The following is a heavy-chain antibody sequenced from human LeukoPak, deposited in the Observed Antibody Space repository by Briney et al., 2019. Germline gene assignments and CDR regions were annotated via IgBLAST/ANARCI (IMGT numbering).Heavy chain of an antibody. Sequence: PGGSLRLSCAASGFTFSSYWMSWVRQAPGKGLEWVSAIVGSGGNMYYADSVKGRFTISRDNFKSTLYLQMNSLRAEDTAFYYCAKGLTWDSTSCSDWGQGTLVTVSS. D-gene: IGHD2-2*01. CDR2: IVGSGGNM. CDR1: GFTFSSYW. V-gene: IGHV3-23*01. J-gene: IGHJ4*02. CDR3: AKGLTWDSTSCSD.